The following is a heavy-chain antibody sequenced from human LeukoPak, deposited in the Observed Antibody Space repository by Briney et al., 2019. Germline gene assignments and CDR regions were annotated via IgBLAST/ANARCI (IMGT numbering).Heavy chain of an antibody. CDR1: RFTFSNYG. V-gene: IGHV3-30*02. J-gene: IGHJ4*02. CDR2: IRYDGSSK. D-gene: IGHD3-22*01. Sequence: SGGSLRLSCAASRFTFSNYGMHWVRQAPGKGLEWVAFIRYDGSSKYYADSVKGRFTISRGNSKNTLYLQMNSLRAEDTAVYYCAKEIWPTVIIPGRTYFDYWGQGTLVTVSS. CDR3: AKEIWPTVIIPGRTYFDY.